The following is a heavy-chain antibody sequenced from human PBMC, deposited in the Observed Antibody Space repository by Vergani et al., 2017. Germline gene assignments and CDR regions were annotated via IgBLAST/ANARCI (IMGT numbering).Heavy chain of an antibody. D-gene: IGHD1-26*01. J-gene: IGHJ3*02. CDR3: ARDGEHDAFDI. CDR1: GFTFSSYA. CDR2: IYSGGST. V-gene: IGHV3-30*14. Sequence: QVQLVESGGGVVQPGRSLRLSCAASGFTFSSYAMHWVRQAPGKGLEWVAVIYSGGSTYYADSVKGRFTISRDNSKNTLYLQMNSLRAEDTAVYYCARDGEHDAFDIWGQGTMVTVSS.